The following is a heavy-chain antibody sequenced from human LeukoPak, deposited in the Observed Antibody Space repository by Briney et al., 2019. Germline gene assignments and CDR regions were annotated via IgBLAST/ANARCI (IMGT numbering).Heavy chain of an antibody. CDR2: IYYSGST. J-gene: IGHJ4*02. D-gene: IGHD3-3*01. CDR3: ARLFWSDSHSFDY. CDR1: GGSINSYY. V-gene: IGHV4-59*01. Sequence: SETLSLTCTVSGGSINSYYWSWIRQPPGKGLEWIGYIYYSGSTNYNPSLKSRVTISLDTSKNQFSLKLSSVTAADTAVYYCARLFWSDSHSFDYWGQGTLVTVSS.